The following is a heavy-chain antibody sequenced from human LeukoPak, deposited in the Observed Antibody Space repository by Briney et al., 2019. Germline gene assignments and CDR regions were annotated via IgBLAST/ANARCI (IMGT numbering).Heavy chain of an antibody. Sequence: GGSLRLSCAASGFTFSDYYMSWIRQAPGKGPEWVSYISSSGSTIYYADSVKGRFTISRDNAKNSLYLQMNSLRAEDTAVYYCAKDPGDLSNLPSDYWGQGTLVTVSS. J-gene: IGHJ4*02. CDR2: ISSSGSTI. V-gene: IGHV3-11*04. CDR1: GFTFSDYY. CDR3: AKDPGDLSNLPSDY. D-gene: IGHD7-27*01.